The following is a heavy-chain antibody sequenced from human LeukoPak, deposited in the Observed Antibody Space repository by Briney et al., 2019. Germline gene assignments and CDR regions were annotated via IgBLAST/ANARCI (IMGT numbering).Heavy chain of an antibody. Sequence: GGSLRLSCAASGFTFNSYEMNWVRQAPGKGQEWVSYISGGGETTYYADSVKGRFTIFRDNTKNSLFLQMNSLRAEDTAVYYCARDRGGGKPFDYWGQGTLVTVSS. CDR2: ISGGGETT. V-gene: IGHV3-48*03. CDR1: GFTFNSYE. J-gene: IGHJ4*02. CDR3: ARDRGGGKPFDY. D-gene: IGHD3-16*01.